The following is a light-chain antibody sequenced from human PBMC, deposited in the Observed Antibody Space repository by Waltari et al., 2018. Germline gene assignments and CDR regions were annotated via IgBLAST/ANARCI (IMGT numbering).Light chain of an antibody. CDR3: MQALQTPLT. Sequence: DIVMTQSPLSLPVTPGEPASIPCSSSQSLLHSNGYNYLDWYLQKPGQSPQLLIYSGSNRASGVPDRFSGSGSGTDFTLKISRVEAEDVGVYYCMQALQTPLTFGGGTKVEIK. J-gene: IGKJ4*01. CDR1: QSLLHSNGYNY. V-gene: IGKV2-28*01. CDR2: SGS.